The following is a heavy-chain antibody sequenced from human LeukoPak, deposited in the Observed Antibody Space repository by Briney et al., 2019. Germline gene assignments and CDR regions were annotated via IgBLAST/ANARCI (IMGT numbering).Heavy chain of an antibody. CDR2: IDTSSTTK. V-gene: IGHV3-48*01. CDR3: AGPLGSPYFHH. Sequence: GGSLRLSCAASGFTFSSYAMSWVRQAPGKGLEWVSYIDTSSTTKNYADSVKGRFTISRDNAKNSLYLQMNSLRVEDTAVYYCAGPLGSPYFHHWGQGTLVTVSS. CDR1: GFTFSSYA. J-gene: IGHJ1*01. D-gene: IGHD3-10*01.